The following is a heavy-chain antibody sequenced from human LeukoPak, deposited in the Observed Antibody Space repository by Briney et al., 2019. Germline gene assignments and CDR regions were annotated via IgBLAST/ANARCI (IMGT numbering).Heavy chain of an antibody. CDR3: AGGGPPGIAAAGSIDY. Sequence: SETLSLTCAVYGGSFSGYYWSWIRQPPGKGLEWIGEINHSGSTNYNPSLKSRVTISVDTSKNQFSLKLSSVTAADTAVYYCAGGGPPGIAAAGSIDYWGQGTLVTVSS. D-gene: IGHD6-13*01. V-gene: IGHV4-34*01. J-gene: IGHJ4*02. CDR2: INHSGST. CDR1: GGSFSGYY.